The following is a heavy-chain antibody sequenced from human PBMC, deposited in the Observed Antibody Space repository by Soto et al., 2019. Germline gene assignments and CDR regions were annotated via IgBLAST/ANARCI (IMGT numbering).Heavy chain of an antibody. V-gene: IGHV4-4*07. CDR3: ARREGTFDF. CDR2: VYSSGRT. J-gene: IGHJ4*02. CDR1: GVSIINNY. Sequence: SETLSLTCAVSGVSIINNYWTWIRQPAGKGLEWLGRVYSSGRTTYNPSLKSRLTMSVDTSKNQFSLHLSSVTAADTAVYYCARREGTFDFWGQGMLVTVSS.